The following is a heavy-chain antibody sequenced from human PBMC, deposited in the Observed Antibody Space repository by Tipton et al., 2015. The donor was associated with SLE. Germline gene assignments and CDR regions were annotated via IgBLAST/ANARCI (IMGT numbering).Heavy chain of an antibody. V-gene: IGHV4-4*07. J-gene: IGHJ1*01. CDR3: ARGGLGSDLRGSIYLGL. D-gene: IGHD7-27*01. Sequence: TLSLTCTVSGGSISSYYWSWIRQPAGKGLEWIGHIYTSGSTNYNPSLKSRVTMSVDTSKTHFSLNLSSVTAADTAVYYCARGGLGSDLRGSIYLGLWSQGALVTVSS. CDR2: IYTSGST. CDR1: GGSISSYY.